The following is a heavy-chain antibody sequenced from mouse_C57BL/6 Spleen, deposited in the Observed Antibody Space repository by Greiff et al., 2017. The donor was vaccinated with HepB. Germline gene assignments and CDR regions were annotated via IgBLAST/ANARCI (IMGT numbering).Heavy chain of an antibody. CDR2: IDPEDGDT. Sequence: EVQLQQSGAELVRPGASVKLSCTASGFNIKDYYMHWVKQRPEQGLEWIGRIDPEDGDTEYDPKFQGKATMTADTSSNTAYLQLSSLTSEDTAVYYCTTGSNYDYAMDYWGQGTSVTVSS. CDR1: GFNIKDYY. J-gene: IGHJ4*01. CDR3: TTGSNYDYAMDY. D-gene: IGHD2-5*01. V-gene: IGHV14-1*01.